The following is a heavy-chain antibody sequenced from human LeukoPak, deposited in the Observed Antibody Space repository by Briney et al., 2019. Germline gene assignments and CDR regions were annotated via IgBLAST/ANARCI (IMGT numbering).Heavy chain of an antibody. J-gene: IGHJ4*02. V-gene: IGHV1-18*01. D-gene: IGHD5-12*01. CDR2: INAYNGNT. CDR3: ARDASGSHHGKYYFDY. CDR1: GYTFNTYG. Sequence: ASVKVSCKASGYTFNTYGFSWVRQAPGQGLEWMGWINAYNGNTNYAQKFQGRVTITADESTSTAYMELSSLRSEDTAVYYCARDASGSHHGKYYFDYWGQGTLVTVSS.